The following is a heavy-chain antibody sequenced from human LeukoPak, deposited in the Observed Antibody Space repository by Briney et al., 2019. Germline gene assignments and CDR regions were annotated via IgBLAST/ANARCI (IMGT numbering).Heavy chain of an antibody. Sequence: TSETLSLTCTVSGGSISSYYWSWIRQPPGKGLEWIGYIYYSGSTNYNPSLKSRVTISVDTSKNQFSLKLSSVTAADTAVYCCARATWLPVGLYYYDSSGYYYYFDSWGQGTLVTVSS. J-gene: IGHJ4*02. D-gene: IGHD3-22*01. CDR3: ARATWLPVGLYYYDSSGYYYYFDS. V-gene: IGHV4-59*01. CDR1: GGSISSYY. CDR2: IYYSGST.